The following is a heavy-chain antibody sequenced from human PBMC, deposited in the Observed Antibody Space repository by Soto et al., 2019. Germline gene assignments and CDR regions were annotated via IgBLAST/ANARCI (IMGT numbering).Heavy chain of an antibody. CDR2: ISGSGGST. CDR3: AKVSHYCTNGVCYFDY. D-gene: IGHD2-8*01. CDR1: GFTFSSYA. Sequence: GGSLRLSCAASGFTFSSYAMSWVRQAPGKGLEWVSAISGSGGSTYYADSVKGRFTISRDNSKNTLYLQMNSLRAEDTAVYYCAKVSHYCTNGVCYFDYWGQGTLVTVSS. J-gene: IGHJ4*02. V-gene: IGHV3-23*01.